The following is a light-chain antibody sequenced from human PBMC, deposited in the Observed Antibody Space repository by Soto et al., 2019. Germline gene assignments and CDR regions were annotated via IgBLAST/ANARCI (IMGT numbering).Light chain of an antibody. CDR2: GAS. CDR3: QKYGSSPRT. CDR1: QSVSSSY. Sequence: EIVLTPSPGTLSFSPGEIATLSCRASQSVSSSYLAWYQQKPGQAPRLLIYGASSRATGIPDRFSGSGSGTDFTLTISRLEPEDFAVYYCQKYGSSPRTCGQGTKGDIK. V-gene: IGKV3-20*01. J-gene: IGKJ1*01.